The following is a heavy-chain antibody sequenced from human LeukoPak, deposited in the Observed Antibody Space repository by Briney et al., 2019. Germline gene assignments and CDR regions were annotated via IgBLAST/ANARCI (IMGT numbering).Heavy chain of an antibody. CDR2: ISWNSGSI. CDR1: GFTFDDYA. CDR3: AKDLGDGYNLAPLDY. V-gene: IGHV3-9*03. J-gene: IGHJ4*02. Sequence: GRSLRLSCAATGFTFDDYAMHWVRQAPGKGLEWVSGISWNSGSIGYADSVKGRFTISRDNAKNSLYLQMNSLRAEDMALYYCAKDLGDGYNLAPLDYWGQGTLVTASS. D-gene: IGHD5-24*01.